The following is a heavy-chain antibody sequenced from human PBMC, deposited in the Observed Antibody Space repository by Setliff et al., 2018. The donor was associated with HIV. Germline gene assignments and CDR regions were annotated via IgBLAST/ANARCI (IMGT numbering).Heavy chain of an antibody. Sequence: ASVKVSCKASGYSFTTSGVSWVRQAPGQGLEWMGWINIRSGNTNYAQKFQDRISLTRDTSLSTAYMELSSLTSDDTAIYYCARDMFEIWERSLAKGDEFDPWGQGSLVTVSS. CDR2: INIRSGNT. D-gene: IGHD3-10*02. CDR3: ARDMFEIWERSLAKGDEFDP. V-gene: IGHV1-18*01. CDR1: GYSFTTSG. J-gene: IGHJ5*02.